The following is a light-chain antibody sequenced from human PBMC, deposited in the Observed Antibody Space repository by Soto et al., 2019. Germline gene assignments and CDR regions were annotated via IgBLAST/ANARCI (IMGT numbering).Light chain of an antibody. CDR2: RAS. Sequence: DIQMTQSPSTLSASVGDRVTITCRASQSISDWLAWYQQKPGKAPNLLVYRASILQSGVPSRFSGSGSGTVFTLTISGLLLDDSAIYYCHQYLSFWTFGQGTKVEIK. CDR3: HQYLSFWT. V-gene: IGKV1-5*03. J-gene: IGKJ1*01. CDR1: QSISDW.